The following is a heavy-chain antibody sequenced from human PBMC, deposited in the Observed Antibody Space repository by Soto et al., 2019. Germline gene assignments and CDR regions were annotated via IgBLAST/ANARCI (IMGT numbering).Heavy chain of an antibody. J-gene: IGHJ4*02. CDR2: INPILGIP. CDR3: ARGGVDVGGTSAFDY. V-gene: IGHV1-69*10. Sequence: QVQLVQSGAEVKKPGSSVKVSCKASGATYSNSAISWVRQAPGQGLEWMGGINPILGIPDYAHNFQGRVTITADESAHTVYLDLGSLRSEDTARYFRARGGVDVGGTSAFDYWGKGGLVTVSS. CDR1: GATYSNSA. D-gene: IGHD3-16*01.